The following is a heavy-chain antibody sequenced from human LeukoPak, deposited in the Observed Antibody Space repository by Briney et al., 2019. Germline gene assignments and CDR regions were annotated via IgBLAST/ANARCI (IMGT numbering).Heavy chain of an antibody. D-gene: IGHD2-2*01. CDR1: GGSISSHY. V-gene: IGHV4-59*11. Sequence: SETLSLTCTVSGGSISSHYWSWIRQSPGKGLEWIGYIYNSGSTKYNPSLKSRVTISVDTSKKQFSLKLNSVTAADTAVYYCASTERCSTTCPLDYWGQGTLVTVSS. J-gene: IGHJ4*02. CDR3: ASTERCSTTCPLDY. CDR2: IYNSGST.